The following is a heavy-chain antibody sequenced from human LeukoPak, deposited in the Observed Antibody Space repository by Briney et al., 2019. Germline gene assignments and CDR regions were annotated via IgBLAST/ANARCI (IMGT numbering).Heavy chain of an antibody. J-gene: IGHJ4*02. D-gene: IGHD5-24*01. CDR3: ARDKRDGYNRAIDY. Sequence: SETLSLTCAVYGGSFSGYYWSWIRQPPGKGLEWIGEINHSGSTNYNPSLKSRVTISVDTSKNQFSLKLSSVTAADTAVYYCARDKRDGYNRAIDYWGQGTLVTVSS. CDR1: GGSFSGYY. V-gene: IGHV4-34*01. CDR2: INHSGST.